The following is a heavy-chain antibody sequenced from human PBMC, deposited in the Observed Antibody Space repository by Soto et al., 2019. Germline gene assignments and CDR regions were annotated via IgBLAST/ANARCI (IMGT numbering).Heavy chain of an antibody. CDR2: ISYDGSNK. CDR1: GFTFSSYG. CDR3: AKPSSPYYYDSSGHNWFDP. V-gene: IGHV3-30*18. J-gene: IGHJ5*02. D-gene: IGHD3-22*01. Sequence: GGSLSLSCAASGFTFSSYGMHWVRQAPGKGLEWVAVISYDGSNKYYADSVKGRFTISRDNSKNTLYLQMNSLRVEDTAVYYCAKPSSPYYYDSSGHNWFDPWGQGTLVTVSS.